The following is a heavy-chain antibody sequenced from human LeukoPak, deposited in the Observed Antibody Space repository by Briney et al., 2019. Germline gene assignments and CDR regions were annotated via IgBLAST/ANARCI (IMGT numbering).Heavy chain of an antibody. CDR2: IYYGGST. D-gene: IGHD3-10*01. Sequence: PSETLSLTCTVSGGSISSYYWSWIRQPPGKGLEWIGYIYYGGSTNYNPSLKSRVTISVDTSKNQFSLKLSSVTAADTAVYYCARHVNTMVRGPFDYWGQGTLVTVSS. J-gene: IGHJ4*02. CDR3: ARHVNTMVRGPFDY. V-gene: IGHV4-59*08. CDR1: GGSISSYY.